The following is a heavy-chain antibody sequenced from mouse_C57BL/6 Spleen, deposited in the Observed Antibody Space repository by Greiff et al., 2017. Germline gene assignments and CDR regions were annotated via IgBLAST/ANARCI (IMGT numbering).Heavy chain of an antibody. CDR3: ARSSTVVAGYYFDY. D-gene: IGHD1-1*01. CDR2: INPNNGGT. CDR1: GYTFTDYN. J-gene: IGHJ2*01. Sequence: EVQLQQSGPELVKPGASVKIPCKASGYTFTDYNMDWVKQSHGKSLEWIGDINPNNGGTIYNQKFKGKATLTVDKSSSTAYMEFRSLTSEDTAVYYCARSSTVVAGYYFDYWGQGTTLTVSS. V-gene: IGHV1-18*01.